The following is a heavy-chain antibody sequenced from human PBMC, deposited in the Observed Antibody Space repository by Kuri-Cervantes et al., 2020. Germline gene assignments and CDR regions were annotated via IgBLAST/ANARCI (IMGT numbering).Heavy chain of an antibody. Sequence: ETLSLTCAASGFTFSSYDMNWVRQAPGKGLEWASYISSSGSTIYYADSVKGRFTISRDNSKNTLFLQMNSLRVEDTAVYYCARTSWFHWNFDLWGRGTLVTVSS. J-gene: IGHJ2*01. V-gene: IGHV3-48*01. CDR3: ARTSWFHWNFDL. D-gene: IGHD3-10*01. CDR2: ISSSGSTI. CDR1: GFTFSSYD.